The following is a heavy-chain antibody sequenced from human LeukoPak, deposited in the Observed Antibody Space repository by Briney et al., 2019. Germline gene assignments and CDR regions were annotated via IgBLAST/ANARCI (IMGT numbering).Heavy chain of an antibody. CDR1: GSTFNYAW. CDR2: TVSEIDGGTT. Sequence: GGSLRLSCAASGSTFNYAWMSWVRQVPGKGLEWVGQTVSEIDGGTTDYATPVKGRFTISRDDSKSTLYLQMNSLKIEDTAVYYCTTDEDWNYARKDVWGQGATVIVSS. J-gene: IGHJ6*02. V-gene: IGHV3-15*04. D-gene: IGHD1-7*01. CDR3: TTDEDWNYARKDV.